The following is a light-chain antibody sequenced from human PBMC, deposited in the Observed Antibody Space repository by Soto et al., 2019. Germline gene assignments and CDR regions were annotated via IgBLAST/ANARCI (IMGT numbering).Light chain of an antibody. Sequence: DIQMTQSPSSVSASVGDRVTITCRASQGISSWLAWYPQKPGKAPKLLIYAASSLQSGVPSRFSGSASGTDVTRTIIRLQPEDLATYYCQQANSFLGLTFGGGTKVEIK. J-gene: IGKJ4*01. CDR2: AAS. CDR3: QQANSFLGLT. V-gene: IGKV1-12*01. CDR1: QGISSW.